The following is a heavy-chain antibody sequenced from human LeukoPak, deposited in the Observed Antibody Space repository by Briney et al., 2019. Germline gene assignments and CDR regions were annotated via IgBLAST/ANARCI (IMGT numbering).Heavy chain of an antibody. CDR3: ARGAYYYED. V-gene: IGHV3-7*01. CDR2: INQDGSKQ. D-gene: IGHD3-22*01. CDR1: GFSFSSYW. Sequence: GGSLRLSCVASGFSFSSYWMTWIRQAPGKGLEWVAEINQDGSKQYYVDSVRGRFTISRDNAWNSLYLQMSSLRAEDTAVYYCARGAYYYEDWGQGTLVTVSS. J-gene: IGHJ4*02.